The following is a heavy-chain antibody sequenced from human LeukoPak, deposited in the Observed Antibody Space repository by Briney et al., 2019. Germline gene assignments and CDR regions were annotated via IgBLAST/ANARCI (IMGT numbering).Heavy chain of an antibody. CDR1: GGSFSSYA. CDR3: ARERDCSSTSCYDP. J-gene: IGHJ5*02. Sequence: KVSCKASGGSFSSYAISWVRQAPGQGLEWMGRIIPIFGTANYAQKFQGRVTITTDESTSTAYMELSSLRSEDTAVYYCARERDCSSTSCYDPWGQGTLVTVSS. D-gene: IGHD2-2*01. CDR2: IIPIFGTA. V-gene: IGHV1-69*05.